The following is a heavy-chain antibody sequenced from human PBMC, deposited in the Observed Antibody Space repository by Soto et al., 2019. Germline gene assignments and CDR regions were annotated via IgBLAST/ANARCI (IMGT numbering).Heavy chain of an antibody. J-gene: IGHJ6*02. Sequence: GGSVKVSCQASWYTLTRYYMHRVGQAPGQGLEWMGWINPNSGGTNYAQKFQGWVTMTRDTSISTAYMELSRLRSDDTAVYYCARDPRGWYGGMDVWGQGTSVTVSS. CDR3: ARDPRGWYGGMDV. CDR2: INPNSGGT. V-gene: IGHV1-2*04. CDR1: WYTLTRYY. D-gene: IGHD6-19*01.